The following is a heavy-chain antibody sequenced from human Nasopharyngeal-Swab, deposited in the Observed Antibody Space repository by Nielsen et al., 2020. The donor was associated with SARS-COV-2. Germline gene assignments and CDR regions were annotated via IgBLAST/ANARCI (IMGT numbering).Heavy chain of an antibody. Sequence: SETLSLTCAIYCEPSSGYYWTWIRQPPGKGLDWIGDVNHNGSPSYNPSLKSRVIISVATSQNQLSLRLHSVTAADTAVYYCARATLRWLQVGGWGYWGQGTLVSVSS. J-gene: IGHJ4*02. CDR2: VNHNGSP. V-gene: IGHV4-34*01. CDR1: CEPSSGYY. CDR3: ARATLRWLQVGGWGY. D-gene: IGHD5-24*01.